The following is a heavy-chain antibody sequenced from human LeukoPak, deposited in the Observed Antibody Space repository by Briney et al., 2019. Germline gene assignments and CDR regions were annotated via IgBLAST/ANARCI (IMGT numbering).Heavy chain of an antibody. V-gene: IGHV3-48*03. CDR2: ISSSGSTI. CDR1: GFTFSSYE. Sequence: PGGSLRLSCAASGFTFSSYEMSWVRQAPGKGLEWVSYISSSGSTIYYADSVKGRFTISRDNAKNSLYLQMNSLRAEDTALYYCAKDLVQSVLWFGDAFDIWGQGTMVTVSS. J-gene: IGHJ3*02. CDR3: AKDLVQSVLWFGDAFDI. D-gene: IGHD3-10*01.